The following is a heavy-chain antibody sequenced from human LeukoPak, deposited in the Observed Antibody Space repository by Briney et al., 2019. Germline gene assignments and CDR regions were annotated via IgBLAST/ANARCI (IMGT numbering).Heavy chain of an antibody. CDR1: GFTFSSYG. CDR2: IWYDGSNK. D-gene: IGHD5-24*01. CDR3: AKEAVEMATIESDY. J-gene: IGHJ4*02. V-gene: IGHV3-33*06. Sequence: GRSLRLSCAASGFTFSSYGMHWVRQAPGKGLEWVAVIWYDGSNKYYADSVKGRFTISRDNSKNTLYLQMNSLRAEDTAVYYCAKEAVEMATIESDYWGQGTLVTVSS.